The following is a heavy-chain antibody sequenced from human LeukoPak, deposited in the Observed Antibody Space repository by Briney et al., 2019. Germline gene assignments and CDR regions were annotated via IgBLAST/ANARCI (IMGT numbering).Heavy chain of an antibody. CDR2: ISYSDTAK. CDR1: GFTFSTYA. CDR3: ARYFDRSGFYRDAFDV. J-gene: IGHJ3*01. V-gene: IGHV3-48*02. Sequence: PGGSVRLSCAASGFTFSTYAMSWVRQAPGKGLEWLSYISYSDTAKYYADSVKGRFTISRDNAENSLHLQMNSLRDEDTAVYYCARYFDRSGFYRDAFDVWGQGTMVTVSS. D-gene: IGHD3-22*01.